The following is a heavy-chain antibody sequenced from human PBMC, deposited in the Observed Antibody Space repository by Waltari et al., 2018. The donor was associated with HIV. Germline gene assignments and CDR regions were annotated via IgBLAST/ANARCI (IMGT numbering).Heavy chain of an antibody. D-gene: IGHD6-6*01. Sequence: QVQLQQWGAGLLKPSETLSLTCAVYGGSFSGYYWSWIRQPPGKGLEWIGEINHSGSTNYNPALKSRVTISVDTSKNQFSLKLSSVTAADTAVYYCARVKGRGIAARQTLNWFDPWGQGTLVTVSS. V-gene: IGHV4-34*01. CDR1: GGSFSGYY. J-gene: IGHJ5*02. CDR3: ARVKGRGIAARQTLNWFDP. CDR2: INHSGST.